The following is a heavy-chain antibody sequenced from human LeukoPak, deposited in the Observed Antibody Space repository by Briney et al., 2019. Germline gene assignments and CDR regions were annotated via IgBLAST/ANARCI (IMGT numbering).Heavy chain of an antibody. Sequence: PSETLSLTCTVSGDSISSDSYYWTWIRQHPGKGLEWIGYIYYSGLTFYTPSLKSRVTISVDTSKNQFSLKLSSVTAADTAVYYCARVGQGTMVRGVIIFPGYFQHWGQGTLVTVSS. CDR3: ARVGQGTMVRGVIIFPGYFQH. J-gene: IGHJ1*01. D-gene: IGHD3-10*01. V-gene: IGHV4-31*03. CDR1: GDSISSDSYY. CDR2: IYYSGLT.